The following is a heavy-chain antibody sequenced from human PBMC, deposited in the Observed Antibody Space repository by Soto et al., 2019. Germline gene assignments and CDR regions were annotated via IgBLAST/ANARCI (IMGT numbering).Heavy chain of an antibody. CDR1: GFIFTTSD. CDR2: ITITGDTT. D-gene: IGHD2-21*02. V-gene: IGHV3-23*04. Sequence: EVQLVESEGGLVQPGGSLRLSCEASGFIFTTSDMSWVRQAPGKGLEWISSITITGDTTHYADSVKGRFTISRDNSRNPVYLQMNSPRVDDPAVYYWAKGGGGDHGYWGQGTLVAVSS. J-gene: IGHJ4*02. CDR3: AKGGGGDHGY.